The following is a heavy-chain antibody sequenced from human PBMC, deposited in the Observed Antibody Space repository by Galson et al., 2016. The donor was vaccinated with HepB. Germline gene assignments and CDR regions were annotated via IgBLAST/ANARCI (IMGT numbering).Heavy chain of an antibody. CDR2: ISVGSNYI. V-gene: IGHV3-21*01. CDR1: GFTFTSYT. Sequence: SLRLSCAASGFTFTSYTMNWVRQAPGKGLEWVSSISVGSNYIYYADSVKGRFTISRDNAKNSLYLQMTSLRAEDTAVYYCARAGVGPIGVWGQGTLVTVSS. D-gene: IGHD3-3*01. J-gene: IGHJ4*02. CDR3: ARAGVGPIGV.